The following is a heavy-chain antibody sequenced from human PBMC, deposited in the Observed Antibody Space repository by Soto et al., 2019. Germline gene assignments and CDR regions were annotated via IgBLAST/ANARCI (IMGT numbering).Heavy chain of an antibody. J-gene: IGHJ6*02. V-gene: IGHV3-64D*08. CDR1: GFTFSSYA. Sequence: GGTLRLSCSASGFTFSSYARHWVRQAPGKGLEYVSAISSNGGSTYYADSVKGRFTISRDNSKNTLYLQMSSLRAEDTAVYYCVKSPWEYCSGGSCYYYGMDVWGQGSTVTVSS. D-gene: IGHD2-15*01. CDR2: ISSNGGST. CDR3: VKSPWEYCSGGSCYYYGMDV.